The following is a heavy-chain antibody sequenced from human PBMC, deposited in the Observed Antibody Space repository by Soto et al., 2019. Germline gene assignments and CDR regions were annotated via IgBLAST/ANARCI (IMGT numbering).Heavy chain of an antibody. CDR2: IIPIFGTA. Sequence: QVQLVQSGAEVKKPGSSVKVSCKASGGTFSSYAISWVRQAPGQGLEWMGGIIPIFGTANYAQKFQGRVTITADESTSTADMELSSLRSEDTAVYYCARAASGSYSNYYYYGMDVWGQGTTVTVSS. CDR3: ARAASGSYSNYYYYGMDV. J-gene: IGHJ6*02. CDR1: GGTFSSYA. D-gene: IGHD3-10*01. V-gene: IGHV1-69*12.